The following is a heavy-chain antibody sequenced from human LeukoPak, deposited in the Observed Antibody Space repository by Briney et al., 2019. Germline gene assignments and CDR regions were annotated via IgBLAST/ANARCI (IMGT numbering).Heavy chain of an antibody. V-gene: IGHV1-2*02. CDR3: TRKGRSTLDY. J-gene: IGHJ4*02. D-gene: IGHD1-26*01. Sequence: ASVKVSCKPSGYIFTGYYIYWVRPAPGQGFEWMGWIDLNSGGTNSSQKFQDRVSMARDTSVSTAYMELSRLRSDDTAIYFCTRKGRSTLDYWGQGTLVTLSS. CDR1: GYIFTGYY. CDR2: IDLNSGGT.